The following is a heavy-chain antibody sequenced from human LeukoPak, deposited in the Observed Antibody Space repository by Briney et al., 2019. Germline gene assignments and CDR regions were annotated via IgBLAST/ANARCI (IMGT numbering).Heavy chain of an antibody. Sequence: ASVTVSSTPSVSTFTPYGISWVRQAPGQGREGMGWISAYNGNTKYAQKLQGRVSMTTDTSTSTAYMELRRLRSDDTAVYYCARGPYCSGGSCYSQYFDYWGQGTLVTVSS. CDR3: ARGPYCSGGSCYSQYFDY. D-gene: IGHD2-15*01. CDR1: VSTFTPYG. V-gene: IGHV1-18*01. CDR2: ISAYNGNT. J-gene: IGHJ4*02.